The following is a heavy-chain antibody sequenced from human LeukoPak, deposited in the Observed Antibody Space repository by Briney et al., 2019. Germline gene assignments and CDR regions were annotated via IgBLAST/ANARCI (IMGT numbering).Heavy chain of an antibody. CDR2: IRYDGSNK. D-gene: IGHD6-13*01. V-gene: IGHV3-30*02. CDR3: ARDLAAAQTTSDDY. J-gene: IGHJ4*02. Sequence: GGSLRLSCAASGFTFSSYGIHWVRQAPGKGLEWVAFIRYDGSNKYHADSVKGRFTISRDNSKNTVYLQMNSLRAEDTAVYYCARDLAAAQTTSDDYWGQGTLVTVSS. CDR1: GFTFSSYG.